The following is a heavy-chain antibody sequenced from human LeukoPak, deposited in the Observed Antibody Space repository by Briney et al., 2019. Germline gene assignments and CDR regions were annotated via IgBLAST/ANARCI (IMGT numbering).Heavy chain of an antibody. Sequence: GRSLRLSCAASGFTFSSYGMHWVRQAPGKGLEWVAVIWYDGSNKYYADSVKGRFTISRGNSKNTLYLQMNSLRAEDTAVYYCAKGVEMATILYSQHWGQGTLVTVSS. CDR2: IWYDGSNK. V-gene: IGHV3-33*06. J-gene: IGHJ1*01. CDR3: AKGVEMATILYSQH. D-gene: IGHD5-24*01. CDR1: GFTFSSYG.